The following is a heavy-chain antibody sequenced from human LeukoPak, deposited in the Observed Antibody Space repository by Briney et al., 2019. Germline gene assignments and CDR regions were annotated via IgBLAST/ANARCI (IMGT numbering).Heavy chain of an antibody. CDR2: ISAYNGNT. D-gene: IGHD2-15*01. Sequence: ASVKVSCQASGCTSTSYGISWVRQAPGQGLEWMGWISAYNGNTNYAQKLQGRVTMTTDTSTSTAYMELRSLRSDDTAVYYCARSSLYSSVDYWGQGTLVTVSS. J-gene: IGHJ4*02. V-gene: IGHV1-18*01. CDR3: ARSSLYSSVDY. CDR1: GCTSTSYG.